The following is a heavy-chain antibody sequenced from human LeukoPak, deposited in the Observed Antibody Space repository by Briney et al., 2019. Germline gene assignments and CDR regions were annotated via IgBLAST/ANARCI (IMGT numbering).Heavy chain of an antibody. V-gene: IGHV3-7*01. CDR3: ASGRQLGY. CDR2: IKEDGSEK. CDR1: GFTFSNYW. J-gene: IGHJ4*02. D-gene: IGHD6-13*01. Sequence: GGSLRLSCAASGFTFSNYWMSWVRQAPGKGLEWVANIKEDGSEKYYVDSVKGRFTISRDNAGNSLYLQMNSLRAEDTAVYYCASGRQLGYWGQGTLVSVSS.